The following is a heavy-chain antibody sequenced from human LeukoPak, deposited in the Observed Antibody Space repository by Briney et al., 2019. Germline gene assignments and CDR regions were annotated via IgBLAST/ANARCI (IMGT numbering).Heavy chain of an antibody. CDR1: GYSFTSYW. CDR2: IYPGDSDS. Sequence: GESLKISCKGSGYSFTSYWIGWVRQMPGKGLEGMGIIYPGDSDSKYIPSFQGQVTISADNSISTAYLQWSSLKASDTAMYYCAIMQYSSSYPFDPWGQGTLVTVSS. J-gene: IGHJ5*02. V-gene: IGHV5-51*01. D-gene: IGHD6-6*01. CDR3: AIMQYSSSYPFDP.